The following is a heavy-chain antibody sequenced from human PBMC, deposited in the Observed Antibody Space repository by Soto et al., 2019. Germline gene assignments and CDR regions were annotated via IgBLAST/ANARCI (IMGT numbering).Heavy chain of an antibody. D-gene: IGHD3-22*01. CDR1: GFSFNDYA. CDR2: ISSDGHHQ. V-gene: IGHV3-30*03. Sequence: PGVTLRLSCATSGFSFNDYAMYWVRHAPAQGLEWVAIISSDGHHQFYLDNLRGRFTVSRDNSKNSLYLQMNSLRPEDTAVYYCSRGTYCPQSSGLYADYWGPGTVVTVSS. CDR3: SRGTYCPQSSGLYADY. J-gene: IGHJ4*02.